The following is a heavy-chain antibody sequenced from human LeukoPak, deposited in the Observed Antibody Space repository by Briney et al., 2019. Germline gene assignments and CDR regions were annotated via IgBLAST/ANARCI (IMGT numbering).Heavy chain of an antibody. Sequence: GGSLRLSCAASGFTFSSYSMNWVRQAPGKGLEWVSSISSSSSYIYYADSVKGRFTISRDNAKNSLYLQMNSLRAEDTAVYYCAREPCGGSCYRDWFDPWGQGTLVTVSS. CDR3: AREPCGGSCYRDWFDP. J-gene: IGHJ5*02. V-gene: IGHV3-21*01. D-gene: IGHD2-2*02. CDR1: GFTFSSYS. CDR2: ISSSSSYI.